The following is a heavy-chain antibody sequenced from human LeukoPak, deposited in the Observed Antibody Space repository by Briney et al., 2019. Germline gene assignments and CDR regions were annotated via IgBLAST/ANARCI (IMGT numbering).Heavy chain of an antibody. CDR1: GFTFDDYG. J-gene: IGHJ6*02. CDR3: ARGWDYGSGSDYYYGMDV. Sequence: GGSLRLSCAASGFTFDDYGMSWVRQAPGKGLEWVSGINWNGGSTGYADSVKGRFTISRDNAKNSLYLQMNSLRAEDTALYYCARGWDYGSGSDYYYGMDVWGQGTTVTVSS. V-gene: IGHV3-20*04. CDR2: INWNGGST. D-gene: IGHD3-10*01.